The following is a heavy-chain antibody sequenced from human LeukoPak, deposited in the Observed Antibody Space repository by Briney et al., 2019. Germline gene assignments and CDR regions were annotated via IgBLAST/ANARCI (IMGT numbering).Heavy chain of an antibody. J-gene: IGHJ4*02. CDR2: IYYSGST. Sequence: PSETLSLTCTVSGGSISSYYWSWIRQPPGKGLEWIGYIYYSGSTNYNPSLKSRVTISVDTSKNQFSLKLSSVTAADTAVYYCARLSRRFRDYWGQGTLVTVSS. D-gene: IGHD3-3*01. CDR3: ARLSRRFRDY. CDR1: GGSISSYY. V-gene: IGHV4-59*01.